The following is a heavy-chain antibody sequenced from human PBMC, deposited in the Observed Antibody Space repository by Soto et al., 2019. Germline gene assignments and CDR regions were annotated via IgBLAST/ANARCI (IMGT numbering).Heavy chain of an antibody. Sequence: SVKVSCKASGGTFSSYAISWVRQAPGQGLEWMGGIIPIFGTANYAQKFQGRVTITADESTSTAYMELSSLRSEDTAVYYCALRDGGYSYGNFDYWGQGTLVTVSS. CDR1: GGTFSSYA. J-gene: IGHJ4*02. D-gene: IGHD5-18*01. V-gene: IGHV1-69*13. CDR2: IIPIFGTA. CDR3: ALRDGGYSYGNFDY.